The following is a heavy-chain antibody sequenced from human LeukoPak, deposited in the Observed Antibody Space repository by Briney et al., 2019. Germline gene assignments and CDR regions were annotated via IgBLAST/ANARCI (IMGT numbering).Heavy chain of an antibody. Sequence: SETLSLTCTVSGGSISSSSYYWGWIRQPPGKGLEWIGSIYYSGSTYYNPSLKSRVTISVDTSKNQFSLKLSSVTAADTAVYYCARDYDGEGVLMVYAAHYFDYWGQGTLVTVSS. CDR2: IYYSGST. V-gene: IGHV4-39*07. CDR3: ARDYDGEGVLMVYAAHYFDY. D-gene: IGHD2-8*01. CDR1: GGSISSSSYY. J-gene: IGHJ4*02.